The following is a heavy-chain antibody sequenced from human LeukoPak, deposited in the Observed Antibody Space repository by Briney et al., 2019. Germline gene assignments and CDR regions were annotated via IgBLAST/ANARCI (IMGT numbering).Heavy chain of an antibody. CDR1: GDSISSGGYY. J-gene: IGHJ4*02. Sequence: ASETLSLTCTVSGDSISSGGYYWSWIRQHPGKGLEWIGYSYYSGSTYYNSSLKSRVTISIDTSKNQFSLKLNSVTAADTAVYYCARVGGVNSVVYWGQGTLVTVSS. CDR3: ARVGGVNSVVY. V-gene: IGHV4-31*03. CDR2: SYYSGST. D-gene: IGHD2-21*01.